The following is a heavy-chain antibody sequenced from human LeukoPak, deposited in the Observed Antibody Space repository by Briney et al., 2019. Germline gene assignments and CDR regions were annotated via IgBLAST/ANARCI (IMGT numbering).Heavy chain of an antibody. J-gene: IGHJ4*02. CDR2: INPNSGGT. CDR1: VYTFTGYY. Sequence: ASLKVSCKASVYTFTGYYMHWVRQAPGQGLEWMGWINPNSGGTNYAQKFQGRVTMTRDTSISTAYMELSRLRSDDTAVYYCARQWELLSLDYWGQGTLVTVSS. D-gene: IGHD1-26*01. V-gene: IGHV1-2*02. CDR3: ARQWELLSLDY.